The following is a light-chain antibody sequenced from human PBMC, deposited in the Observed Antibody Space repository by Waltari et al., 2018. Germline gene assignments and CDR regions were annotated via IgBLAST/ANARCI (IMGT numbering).Light chain of an antibody. J-gene: IGLJ3*02. Sequence: QSVLTQPPSASGTPGQRGTISCSGSSSNIASNTVTWYQQPPGTAPKPLIYSNNPRPSGVPDRFSGSKSGTSASLAISGLQSEDEADYYCAAWDDSLNGPVFGGGTKLTVL. CDR3: AAWDDSLNGPV. CDR2: SNN. V-gene: IGLV1-44*01. CDR1: SSNIASNT.